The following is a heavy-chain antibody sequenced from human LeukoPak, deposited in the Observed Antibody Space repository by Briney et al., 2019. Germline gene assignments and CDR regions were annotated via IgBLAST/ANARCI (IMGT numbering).Heavy chain of an antibody. V-gene: IGHV3-23*01. J-gene: IGHJ4*02. CDR1: GLTFNNYA. Sequence: GGSLRLSCAVSGLTFNNYAMSWVRQAPGKGLEWVSGISGRGASKYYADSVKGRFTISRDNSKNTLYLQMNSLRAEDTAVHYCAKSGLNRFDYWGQGTLVTVSS. CDR2: ISGRGASK. D-gene: IGHD2-15*01. CDR3: AKSGLNRFDY.